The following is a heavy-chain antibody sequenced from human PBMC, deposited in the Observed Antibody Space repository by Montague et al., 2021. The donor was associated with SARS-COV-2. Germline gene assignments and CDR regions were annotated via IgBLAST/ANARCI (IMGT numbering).Heavy chain of an antibody. CDR1: GGSFSGYY. V-gene: IGHV4-34*01. Sequence: SETLSPTCAVYGGSFSGYYWSWIRQPPGKGLEWIGEINHSGSTNYKPSLKSRVTISVDTSKNQFSLKLSSVTAADTAVYYCARGSRQWLVRPPHYYYFDYWGQGTLVTVSS. CDR3: ARGSRQWLVRPPHYYYFDY. D-gene: IGHD6-19*01. CDR2: INHSGST. J-gene: IGHJ4*02.